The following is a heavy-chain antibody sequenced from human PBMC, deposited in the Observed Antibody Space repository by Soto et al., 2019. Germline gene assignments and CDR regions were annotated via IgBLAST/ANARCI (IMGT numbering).Heavy chain of an antibody. CDR2: IYHSGST. V-gene: IGHV4-30-2*01. D-gene: IGHD3-3*01. CDR1: GGSISSGGYS. J-gene: IGHJ4*02. Sequence: SETLSLTCAVSGGSISSGGYSWSWIRQPPGKGLEWIGYIYHSGSTYYNPSLKSRVTISVDRSKNQFSLKLSSVTAADTAVYYCARATPTIFGVVMNFDYWGQGTLVTVSS. CDR3: ARATPTIFGVVMNFDY.